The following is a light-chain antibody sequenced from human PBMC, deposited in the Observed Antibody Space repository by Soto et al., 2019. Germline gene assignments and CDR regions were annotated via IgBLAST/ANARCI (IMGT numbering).Light chain of an antibody. CDR3: QQRSNWPPWT. V-gene: IGKV3-11*01. J-gene: IGKJ1*01. Sequence: EIVMTQSPATLSLSPGERATLSCRAGQSVSSSYLAWYQQKPGQAPRLLIYDASNRATGIPARFSGSGSGTDFTLTISSLEPEDFAVYYCQQRSNWPPWTFGQGTKVDIK. CDR1: QSVSSSY. CDR2: DAS.